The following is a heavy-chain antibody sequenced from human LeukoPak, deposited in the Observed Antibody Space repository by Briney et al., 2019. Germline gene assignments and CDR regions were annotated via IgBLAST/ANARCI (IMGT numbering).Heavy chain of an antibody. CDR2: INHSGST. V-gene: IGHV4-34*01. Sequence: SETLSLTCAVYGGSFSGYYWSWIRQPPGKGLEWIGEINHSGSTNYNPSLKSRVTISVDTSKNQFSLKLSSVTAADTAVYYCARAVGEGASHYYYYGMDVWGQGTTVTVSS. CDR1: GGSFSGYY. CDR3: ARAVGEGASHYYYYGMDV. D-gene: IGHD1-26*01. J-gene: IGHJ6*02.